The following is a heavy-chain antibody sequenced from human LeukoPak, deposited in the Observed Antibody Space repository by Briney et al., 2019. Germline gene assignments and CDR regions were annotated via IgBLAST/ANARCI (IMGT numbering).Heavy chain of an antibody. V-gene: IGHV4-39*01. Sequence: PSETLSLTCTVSGGSTSSSSYYWGWIRQPPGKGLEWIGSIYYSGSTYYNPSLKSRVTISVDTSKNQFSLKLSSVTAADTAVYYCARLSVPGSSKFDYWGQGTLVTVSS. D-gene: IGHD6-6*01. CDR1: GGSTSSSSYY. CDR2: IYYSGST. J-gene: IGHJ4*02. CDR3: ARLSVPGSSKFDY.